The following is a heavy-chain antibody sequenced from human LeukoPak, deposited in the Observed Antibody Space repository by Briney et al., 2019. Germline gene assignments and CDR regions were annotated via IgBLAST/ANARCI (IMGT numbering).Heavy chain of an antibody. V-gene: IGHV3-7*01. D-gene: IGHD6-19*01. Sequence: PGGSLRLSCAASGFTFSSYWMSWVRQAPGKGLEWVANIKQDGSEKYYVDSVKGRFTISRDNAKNSLYLQMNSLRAEDTAVYYCARTTSGWLQVYYYYMDVWGKGTTVTVSS. J-gene: IGHJ6*03. CDR2: IKQDGSEK. CDR3: ARTTSGWLQVYYYYMDV. CDR1: GFTFSSYW.